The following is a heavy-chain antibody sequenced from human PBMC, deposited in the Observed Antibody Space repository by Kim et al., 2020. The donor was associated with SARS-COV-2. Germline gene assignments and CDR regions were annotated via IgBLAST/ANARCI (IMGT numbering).Heavy chain of an antibody. CDR2: ISSSSSSI. D-gene: IGHD6-13*01. J-gene: IGHJ4*02. CDR3: ARSSRWSFAY. Sequence: GGSLRLSCAASGFTFNDYNMNWVRQAPGKGLEWVSFISSSSSSIYYADSVQGRFTISRDNAKASLYLQMNSLRDDDTAVYYCARSSRWSFAYWGQGTLVTVSS. V-gene: IGHV3-48*02. CDR1: GFTFNDYN.